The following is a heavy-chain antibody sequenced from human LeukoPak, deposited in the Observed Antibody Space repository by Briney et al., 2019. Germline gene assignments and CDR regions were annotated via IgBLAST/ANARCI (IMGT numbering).Heavy chain of an antibody. J-gene: IGHJ4*02. Sequence: SGGSLRLSCAASGFTFNTYWMHWVRQSPGKGLVWVSRINSDGSSTTYADSVKGRFTISRDNAKNTVYLQMNSLRDEDTAVYYCTKGGTVGFDSWGQGTVVTVSS. CDR3: TKGGTVGFDS. CDR2: INSDGSST. D-gene: IGHD1-1*01. V-gene: IGHV3-74*01. CDR1: GFTFNTYW.